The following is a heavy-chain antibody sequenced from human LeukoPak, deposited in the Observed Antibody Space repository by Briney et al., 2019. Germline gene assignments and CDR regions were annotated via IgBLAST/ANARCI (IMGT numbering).Heavy chain of an antibody. CDR2: MYSSGGA. CDR3: ACRVSYYDFWSGRPFYDV. Sequence: SETLSLTCTVSGGSISSYYWSWIRQPAGKGPEWIGRMYSSGGANYNPSLKTRVTISIDTSKNQFSLRLSSVTAADTAVYFCACRVSYYDFWSGRPFYDVWGKGTSVTVSS. CDR1: GGSISSYY. V-gene: IGHV4-4*07. D-gene: IGHD3-3*01. J-gene: IGHJ6*04.